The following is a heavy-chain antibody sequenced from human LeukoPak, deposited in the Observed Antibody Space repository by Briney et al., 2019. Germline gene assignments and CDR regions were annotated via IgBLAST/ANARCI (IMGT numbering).Heavy chain of an antibody. D-gene: IGHD4-17*01. CDR1: GFTFSNYP. V-gene: IGHV3-23*01. CDR3: AKGATVTTPYFDH. J-gene: IGHJ4*02. CDR2: ISSTGDST. Sequence: GGSLRLSCAASGFTFSNYPMTWVRQAPGKGLEWVSVISSTGDSTYYADSVKGRFTISRDTLKNTLYLQMNSLRAEDTAVYYCAKGATVTTPYFDHWGQGTLVTVSS.